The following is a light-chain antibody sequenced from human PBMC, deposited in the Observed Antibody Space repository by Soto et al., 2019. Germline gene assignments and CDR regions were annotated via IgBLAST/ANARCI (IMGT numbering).Light chain of an antibody. CDR2: SAS. CDR3: QQCNNWLWT. V-gene: IGKV3-15*01. CDR1: QSVSCN. Sequence: EIVMTKYPATLTVSPGVRATLSCRASQSVSCNLAWCQPKPGQPPWLLIYSASTRGTGTPASFSDHGSETEFSPTISSLQSEDCAVYHCQQCNNWLWTFGQGTKV. J-gene: IGKJ1*01.